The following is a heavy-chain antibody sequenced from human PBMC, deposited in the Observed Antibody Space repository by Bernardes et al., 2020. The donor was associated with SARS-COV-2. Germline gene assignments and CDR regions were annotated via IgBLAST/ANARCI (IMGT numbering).Heavy chain of an antibody. CDR2: IDPNSGDT. J-gene: IGHJ4*02. Sequence: ASVKVSCKASGYTFTGHYIHGVRQAPGQGLEYMGHIDPNSGDTDSPQKFQGRVTMTRDTSISTAYMELSRLESDDTAMYYCARGNIYANDYWGQGALITVSS. D-gene: IGHD5-18*01. V-gene: IGHV1-2*06. CDR3: ARGNIYANDY. CDR1: GYTFTGHY.